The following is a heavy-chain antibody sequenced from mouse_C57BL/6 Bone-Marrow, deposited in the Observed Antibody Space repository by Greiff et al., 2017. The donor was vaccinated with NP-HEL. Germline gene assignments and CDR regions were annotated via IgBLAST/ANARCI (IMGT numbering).Heavy chain of an antibody. CDR1: GFTFSDFY. CDR2: SRNKANDYTT. V-gene: IGHV7-1*01. Sequence: EVKLVESGGGSVQSGRSLRLSCATSGFTFSDFYMEWVRQAPGKGLEWIAASRNKANDYTTEYSASVKGRFIVSRDTTQSILYLQMNALRAEDTAIYYSARDDNYYAMDYWGQGTSVTVSS. J-gene: IGHJ4*01. CDR3: ARDDNYYAMDY.